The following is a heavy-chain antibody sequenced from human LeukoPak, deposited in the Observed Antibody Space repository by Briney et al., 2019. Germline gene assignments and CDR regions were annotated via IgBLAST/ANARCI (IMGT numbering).Heavy chain of an antibody. V-gene: IGHV3-74*01. CDR3: ARSNQADDY. D-gene: IGHD1-14*01. CDR2: INPGGSSI. Sequence: GGPLRLSCAASGFTFSSYWMHWVRQVPGKGLVWVARINPGGSSITYADSVKGRFTISRDNAKNTLYLQMDSLRAEDTGVYYCARSNQADDYWGQGTLVTVSS. CDR1: GFTFSSYW. J-gene: IGHJ4*02.